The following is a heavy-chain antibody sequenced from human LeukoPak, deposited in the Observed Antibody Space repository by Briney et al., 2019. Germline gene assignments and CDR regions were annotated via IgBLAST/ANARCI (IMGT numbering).Heavy chain of an antibody. V-gene: IGHV3-66*01. CDR2: IYSGGST. J-gene: IGHJ4*02. CDR1: GFTVSSNY. CDR3: ARVSGGYYFDY. D-gene: IGHD3-10*01. Sequence: GGSLRLSCAASGFTVSSNYMSWVRQAPGKGLEWVSVIYSGGSTYSADSVKGRFTISRDNSKNTLYLQMNSLRAEDTAVYYCARVSGGYYFDYWGQGTLVTVSS.